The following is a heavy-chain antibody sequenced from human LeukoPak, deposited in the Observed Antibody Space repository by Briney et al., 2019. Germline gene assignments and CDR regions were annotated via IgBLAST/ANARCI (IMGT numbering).Heavy chain of an antibody. CDR3: AKDEDVNSSRRGLWLSRFGSNNLFQH. Sequence: GRSLRLSCAASGFTFDDYAMHWVRQAPGKGLEWVSGISWNSGSIGYADSVKGRFTISRDNAKNSLYLQMNSLRAGDTALYYCAKDEDVNSSRRGLWLSRFGSNNLFQHWGQGTLVTVSS. CDR1: GFTFDDYA. V-gene: IGHV3-9*01. D-gene: IGHD6-19*01. J-gene: IGHJ1*01. CDR2: ISWNSGSI.